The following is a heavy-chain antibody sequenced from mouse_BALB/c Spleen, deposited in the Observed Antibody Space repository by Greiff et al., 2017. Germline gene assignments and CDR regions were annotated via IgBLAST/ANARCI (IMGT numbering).Heavy chain of an antibody. Sequence: EVQLQGSGGGLVKPGGSLKLSCAASGFTFSSYAMSWVRQTPEKRLEWVASISSGGSTYYPDSVKGRFTISRDNARNILYLQMSSLRSEDTAMYYCAREEGYNVWGAGTTVTVSS. D-gene: IGHD1-3*01. CDR3: AREEGYNV. V-gene: IGHV5-6-5*01. J-gene: IGHJ1*01. CDR1: GFTFSSYA. CDR2: ISSGGST.